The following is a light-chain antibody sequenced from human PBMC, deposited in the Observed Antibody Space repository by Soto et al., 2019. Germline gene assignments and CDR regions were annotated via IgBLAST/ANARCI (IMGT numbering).Light chain of an antibody. Sequence: QSALTQPASVSGSPGHSITISCTGTSSDVGGYNYVSWYQQHPGKAPKLMIYEVSNRPSGGSNRFSGSKSGNTASLTISGLQAEDEADYYCSSYTSSSTGVFGGGTKVTVL. CDR3: SSYTSSSTGV. CDR1: SSDVGGYNY. V-gene: IGLV2-14*01. CDR2: EVS. J-gene: IGLJ3*02.